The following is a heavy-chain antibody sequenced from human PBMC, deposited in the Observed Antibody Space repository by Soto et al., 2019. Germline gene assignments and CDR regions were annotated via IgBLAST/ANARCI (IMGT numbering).Heavy chain of an antibody. CDR1: GYTFTGYY. V-gene: IGHV1-2*02. J-gene: IGHJ4*02. CDR3: ARAARAYYYDSSGYSF. Sequence: QVPLVQSGAEVKKPGASVKVSCKASGYTFTGYYMHWVRQAPGQGLEWMGWINPNSGGTNYAQKFQGRVTMTRDTSISTAYMELSRLRSDDTAVYYCARAARAYYYDSSGYSFWGQGTLVTVSS. CDR2: INPNSGGT. D-gene: IGHD3-22*01.